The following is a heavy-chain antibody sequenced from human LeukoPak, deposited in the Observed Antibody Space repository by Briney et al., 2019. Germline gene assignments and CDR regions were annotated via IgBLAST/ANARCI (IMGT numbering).Heavy chain of an antibody. D-gene: IGHD3-10*01. V-gene: IGHV4-31*03. CDR2: IYYSGST. J-gene: IGHJ5*02. CDR1: GGSISSGGYY. Sequence: SETLSLTCTVSGGSISSGGYYWSWIRQHPGKGLEWIGYIYYSGSTYYNPSLKSRVTISVDTSKNQFSLKLSSVTAADTAVYYCARDGTRFGGDWFDPWGQGTLATVSS. CDR3: ARDGTRFGGDWFDP.